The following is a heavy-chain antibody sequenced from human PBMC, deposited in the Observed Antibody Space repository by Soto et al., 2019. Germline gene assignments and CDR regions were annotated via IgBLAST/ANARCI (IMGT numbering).Heavy chain of an antibody. CDR3: ARVHKYNWNDVRPNYFDY. Sequence: GASVKVSCKASGYTFTSYGISWVRQAPGQGLEWMGWISAYNGNTNYAQKLQGRVTMTTDTSTSTAYMELRSLRSDDTAVYYCARVHKYNWNDVRPNYFDYWGQGTLVTVSS. V-gene: IGHV1-18*04. CDR2: ISAYNGNT. D-gene: IGHD1-20*01. J-gene: IGHJ4*02. CDR1: GYTFTSYG.